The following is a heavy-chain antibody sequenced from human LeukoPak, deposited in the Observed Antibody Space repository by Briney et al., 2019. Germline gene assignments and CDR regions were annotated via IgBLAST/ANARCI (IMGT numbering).Heavy chain of an antibody. CDR3: AKSVATRYSYYYYGMDV. D-gene: IGHD1-1*01. J-gene: IGHJ6*02. CDR2: IYYSGST. Sequence: SETLSLTCTVSGGSISSSSYYWGWIRQPPGKGLEWIGSIYYSGSTYYNPSLKSRVTISVDTSKNQFSLKLSSVTAADTAVYYCAKSVATRYSYYYYGMDVWGQGTTVTVSS. CDR1: GGSISSSSYY. V-gene: IGHV4-39*01.